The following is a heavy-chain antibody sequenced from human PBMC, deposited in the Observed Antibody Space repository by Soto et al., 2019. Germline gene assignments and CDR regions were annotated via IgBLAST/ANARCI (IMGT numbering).Heavy chain of an antibody. CDR1: RFTFSTYS. D-gene: IGHD3-3*01. CDR3: LVWSSYSLGHFQH. CDR2: INSDGSST. V-gene: IGHV3-74*01. J-gene: IGHJ1*01. Sequence: GSLRPSCAASRFTFSTYSIHWVLQAPVKVLVWVSRINSDGSSTTYADFMKGRITLLRDNAKNTVYLQVNSLRGEDMGVYFWLVWSSYSLGHFQHWGQGTLVTVSS.